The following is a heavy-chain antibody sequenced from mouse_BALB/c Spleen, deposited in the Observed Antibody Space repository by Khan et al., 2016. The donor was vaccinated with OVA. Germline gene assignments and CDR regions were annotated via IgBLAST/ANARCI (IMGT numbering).Heavy chain of an antibody. V-gene: IGHV2-2*02. CDR2: IWSGGST. CDR1: GFSLTSYG. D-gene: IGHD2-14*01. CDR3: TRIFKGTTDYAMDY. Sequence: QMQLEESGPGLVQPSQSLSITCTVSGFSLTSYGVHWVRQSPGKGLEWLGVIWSGGSTDYNAAFISRLSISKDNSKSKVFFKMNSLQANDTAKYYGTRIFKGTTDYAMDYWGQGTSVTVSS. J-gene: IGHJ4*01.